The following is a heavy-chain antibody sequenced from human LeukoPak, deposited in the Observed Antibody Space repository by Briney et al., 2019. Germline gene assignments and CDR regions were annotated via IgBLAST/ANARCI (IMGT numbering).Heavy chain of an antibody. CDR2: ISTYNGNT. CDR3: ARAAISKDGSGYFY. D-gene: IGHD3-22*01. CDR1: GYTFTSYG. Sequence: GASVKVSCKASGYTFTSYGISWVRQAPGQGLEWMGWISTYNGNTNYAQKLQGRVTMTTDTSTSTAYMGLRSLRSDDTAVYYCARAAISKDGSGYFYWGQGTLVTVSS. J-gene: IGHJ4*02. V-gene: IGHV1-18*01.